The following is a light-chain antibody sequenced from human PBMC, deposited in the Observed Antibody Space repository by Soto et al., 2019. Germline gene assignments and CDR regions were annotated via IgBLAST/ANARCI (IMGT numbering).Light chain of an antibody. CDR1: ESISRH. J-gene: IGKJ5*01. CDR3: QQSYSTLSIS. V-gene: IGKV1-39*01. CDR2: AAS. Sequence: DIQMTQSPSSLSASVGDRVTITCRASESISRHINWYQQKPGKAPNLLIYAASTLQNGVPSRFSGSGSGTDFTLTISSLQPEDFATYYCQQSYSTLSISFGKGTRLEIK.